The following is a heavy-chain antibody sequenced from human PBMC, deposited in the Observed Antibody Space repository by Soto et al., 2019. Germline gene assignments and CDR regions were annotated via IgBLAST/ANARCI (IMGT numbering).Heavy chain of an antibody. CDR3: VRNRYGGYDFDS. CDR1: NGSMASSLW. D-gene: IGHD5-12*01. CDR2: VAQSGYT. J-gene: IGHJ4*02. V-gene: IGHV4-4*02. Sequence: QLQLQESGPGLVKPSGTLSLTCTVSNGSMASSLWWSWVRQSPGKGLEWIGEVAQSGYTSYNPSLKSRLTISQDRSRDQFSLRLTSVTAADTAVYHCVRNRYGGYDFDSWGQGTLVTVSS.